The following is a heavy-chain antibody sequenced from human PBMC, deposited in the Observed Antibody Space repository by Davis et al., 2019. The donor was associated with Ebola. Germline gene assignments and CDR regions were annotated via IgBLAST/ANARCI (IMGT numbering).Heavy chain of an antibody. CDR3: VLERGFDY. CDR2: ISGYGDNT. D-gene: IGHD1-1*01. J-gene: IGHJ4*02. Sequence: GESLKISCAASEFIFSNYAMNWVRQAPGKGLEWVSGISGYGDNTYYADSVEGRFTISRDNSKNTLYLQMNSLRAEDTAVYYCVLERGFDYWGQGTLVTVSS. CDR1: EFIFSNYA. V-gene: IGHV3-23*01.